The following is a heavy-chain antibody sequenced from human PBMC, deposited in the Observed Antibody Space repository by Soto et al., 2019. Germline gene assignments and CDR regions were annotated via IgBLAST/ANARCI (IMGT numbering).Heavy chain of an antibody. D-gene: IGHD3-3*01. CDR3: ARWRGAVTTPGFMGPLDY. J-gene: IGHJ4*02. V-gene: IGHV1-69*01. CDR2: ITPIFATT. Sequence: QGQLVQSGTEVKKPGSSVKVSCRASGATFSTLTISWVRQAPGQGPVWMGGITPIFATTKYAQKFQDRVTTTADASTNTVYMELSSLRSEDTALYYCARWRGAVTTPGFMGPLDYWGQGTLVTVSS. CDR1: GATFSTLT.